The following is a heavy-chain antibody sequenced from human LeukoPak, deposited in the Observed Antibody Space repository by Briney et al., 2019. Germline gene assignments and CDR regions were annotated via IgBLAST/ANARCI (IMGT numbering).Heavy chain of an antibody. CDR2: INWNGGST. V-gene: IGHV3-20*04. CDR1: GFTFDDYG. D-gene: IGHD6-13*01. Sequence: GGSLRLSCAASGFTFDDYGMSWVRQAPGKGLEWVSGINWNGGSTGYADSVKGRFTISRDNAKNSLYLQMNSLRAEDTALYYCARRSSSSWGGDFDYWGQGTPVTVSS. CDR3: ARRSSSSWGGDFDY. J-gene: IGHJ4*02.